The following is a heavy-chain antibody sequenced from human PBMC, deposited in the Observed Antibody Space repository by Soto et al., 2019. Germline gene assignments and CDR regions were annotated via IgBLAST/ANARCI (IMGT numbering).Heavy chain of an antibody. Sequence: SSETLSLTCTVSGGSISSGGYYWSWIRQHPGKGLEWIGYIYYSGSTYYNPSLKSRVTISVDTSKNQFSLKLSSVTAADTAVYYCARVPLRGVITYYYYGMDVWGQGTTVTVSS. J-gene: IGHJ6*02. CDR1: GGSISSGGYY. CDR2: IYYSGST. V-gene: IGHV4-31*03. D-gene: IGHD3-10*01. CDR3: ARVPLRGVITYYYYGMDV.